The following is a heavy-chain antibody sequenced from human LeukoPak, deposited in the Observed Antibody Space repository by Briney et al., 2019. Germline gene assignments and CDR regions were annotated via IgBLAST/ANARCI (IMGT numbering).Heavy chain of an antibody. V-gene: IGHV4-30-4*01. CDR1: GGSISSGDYY. D-gene: IGHD3-3*01. Sequence: SQTLSLTCTVSGGSISSGDYYWSWIRQPPGKGLEWIGYIYYSGSTYYNPSLKSRVTISVDTSKNQFSLKLSSVTAADTAVYYCARHNGDVSYDFWSGHRYPYYFDYWGQGTLVTVSS. CDR3: ARHNGDVSYDFWSGHRYPYYFDY. J-gene: IGHJ4*02. CDR2: IYYSGST.